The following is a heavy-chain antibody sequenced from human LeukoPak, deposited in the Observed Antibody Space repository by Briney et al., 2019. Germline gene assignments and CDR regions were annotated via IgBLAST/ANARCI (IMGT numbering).Heavy chain of an antibody. D-gene: IGHD7-27*01. Sequence: GGSLRLSCASSGFAFSSYEMNWVRQAPGKGLEWVSYISSSGSIIYYADSVKGRFTISRDNAKNSLFLQMNSLRVEDTAVYYCARTMWGFDYWGPGTLVTVSS. J-gene: IGHJ4*02. CDR2: ISSSGSII. CDR3: ARTMWGFDY. V-gene: IGHV3-48*03. CDR1: GFAFSSYE.